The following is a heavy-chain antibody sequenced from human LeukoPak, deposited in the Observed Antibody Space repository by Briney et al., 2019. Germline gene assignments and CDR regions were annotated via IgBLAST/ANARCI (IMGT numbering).Heavy chain of an antibody. V-gene: IGHV3-23*01. Sequence: PGGSLRLSCAASGFTFRSYAMTWVRQAPGKGLEWVSTISAIGGTTYYADSVKGRFTISRDNSKNTLYLQMNSLRAEDTAVYYCAKARGSSSWSSFDYWGQGTLVTVSS. CDR3: AKARGSSSWSSFDY. CDR2: ISAIGGTT. J-gene: IGHJ4*02. CDR1: GFTFRSYA. D-gene: IGHD6-13*01.